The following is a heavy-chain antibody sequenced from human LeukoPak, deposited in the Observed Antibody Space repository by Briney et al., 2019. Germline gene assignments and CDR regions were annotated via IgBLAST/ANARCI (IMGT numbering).Heavy chain of an antibody. CDR1: GGSISSYY. CDR2: IYYSGST. Sequence: SETLSLTCTVSGGSISSYYWSWIRQPPGKGLEWIGYIYYSGSTNYNPSLKSRVTISVDTSKNQFSLKLSSVTAADTAVYYCVRSPVYGDYINWFDPWGQGTLVTVSS. CDR3: VRSPVYGDYINWFDP. V-gene: IGHV4-59*08. J-gene: IGHJ5*02. D-gene: IGHD4-17*01.